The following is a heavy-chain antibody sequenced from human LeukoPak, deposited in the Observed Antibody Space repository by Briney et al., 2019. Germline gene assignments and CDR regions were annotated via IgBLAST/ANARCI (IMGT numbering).Heavy chain of an antibody. Sequence: PGRSLRLSCAPSGFTFSSYGMHWVRQAPGKGLEWVAFIRYDGSNKYYADSVKGRFTISRDNSKNTLYLQMNSLRAEDTAVYYCAKQWVTTVTTASQNDYWGQGTLVTVSS. D-gene: IGHD4-17*01. J-gene: IGHJ4*02. CDR1: GFTFSSYG. V-gene: IGHV3-30*02. CDR2: IRYDGSNK. CDR3: AKQWVTTVTTASQNDY.